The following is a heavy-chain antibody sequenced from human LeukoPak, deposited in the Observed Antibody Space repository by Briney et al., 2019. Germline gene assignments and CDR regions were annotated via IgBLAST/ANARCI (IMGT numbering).Heavy chain of an antibody. Sequence: PSETLSLTCTVSGDSISSSNYYWGWIRQPPGKGLEWIGYIYYSGSTNYNPSLKSRVTISVDTSKNQFSLKLSSVTAADTAVYYCARGNSGSYFDYWGQGTLVTVSS. D-gene: IGHD1-26*01. CDR3: ARGNSGSYFDY. V-gene: IGHV4-61*05. J-gene: IGHJ4*02. CDR2: IYYSGST. CDR1: GDSISSSNYY.